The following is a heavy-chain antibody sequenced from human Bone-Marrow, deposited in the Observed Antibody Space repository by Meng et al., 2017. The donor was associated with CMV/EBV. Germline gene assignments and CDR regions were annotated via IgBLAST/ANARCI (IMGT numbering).Heavy chain of an antibody. D-gene: IGHD6-6*01. Sequence: GESLKISCAASGFTFSSYSMNWVRQAPGKGLEWVSSISSSSSYIYYADSVKGRFTIYRDNAKNSLYLQMNSLRAEDTAVYYCARGSSSIFDYGGQGTLATVSS. J-gene: IGHJ4*02. CDR2: ISSSSSYI. V-gene: IGHV3-21*01. CDR1: GFTFSSYS. CDR3: ARGSSSIFDY.